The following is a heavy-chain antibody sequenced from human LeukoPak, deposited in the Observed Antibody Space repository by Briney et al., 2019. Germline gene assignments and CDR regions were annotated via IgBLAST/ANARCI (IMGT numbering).Heavy chain of an antibody. CDR2: ISGSGGST. J-gene: IGHJ4*02. V-gene: IGHV3-23*01. Sequence: GGSLRLSCAASGFTFSNAWMSWVRQAPGKGLEWVSAISGSGGSTYYADSVKGRFTISRDNSKNTLYLQMNSLRAEDTAVYYCAKVWQQLVSGPFDYWGQGTLVTVSS. CDR3: AKVWQQLVSGPFDY. D-gene: IGHD6-13*01. CDR1: GFTFSNAW.